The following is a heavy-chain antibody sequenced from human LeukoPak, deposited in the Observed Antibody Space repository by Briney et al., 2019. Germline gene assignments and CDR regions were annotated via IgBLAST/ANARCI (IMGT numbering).Heavy chain of an antibody. V-gene: IGHV1-69*06. J-gene: IGHJ4*02. CDR3: ARAGYYDSSSELRADY. D-gene: IGHD3-22*01. Sequence: SVKVSCKASGGTFSSYAISWVRQAPGQGLEWMGRIIPIFGTANYAQKFQGRVTITADKSTSTAYMELSSLRSEDTAVYYCARAGYYDSSSELRADYWGQGTLVTVSS. CDR1: GGTFSSYA. CDR2: IIPIFGTA.